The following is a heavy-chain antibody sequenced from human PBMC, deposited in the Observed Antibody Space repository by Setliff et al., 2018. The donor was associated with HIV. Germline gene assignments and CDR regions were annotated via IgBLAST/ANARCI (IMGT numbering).Heavy chain of an antibody. D-gene: IGHD6-19*01. CDR1: VYTFTAGFY. J-gene: IGHJ4*02. Sequence: ASVKVSCKTSVYTFTAGFYLHWVRQAPGQGLEWVGTINPKDGATTYAQKFQGRVSVTRDSSTGTIYLELSSLRSDDTAVFYCTRVTMTSCWYVDYWGQGTLVTVSS. CDR3: TRVTMTSCWYVDY. CDR2: INPKDGAT. V-gene: IGHV1-46*01.